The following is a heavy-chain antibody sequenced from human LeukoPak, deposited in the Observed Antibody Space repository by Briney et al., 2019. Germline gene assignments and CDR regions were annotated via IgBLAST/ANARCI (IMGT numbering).Heavy chain of an antibody. CDR2: IRSKTNSYAT. V-gene: IGHV3-73*01. CDR1: GFTFSGSA. J-gene: IGHJ4*02. Sequence: GGSLKLSCAASGFTFSGSAMYWVRQASGKGLEWVGHIRSKTNSYATIYAASVKGRFTISRDDSKNTAYLQMDSLKTEDTAVYYCTRLHLGWGQGTLVTVSS. D-gene: IGHD1-26*01. CDR3: TRLHLG.